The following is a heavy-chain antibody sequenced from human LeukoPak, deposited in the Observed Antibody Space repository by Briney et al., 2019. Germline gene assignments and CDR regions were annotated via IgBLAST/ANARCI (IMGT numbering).Heavy chain of an antibody. V-gene: IGHV3-23*01. CDR1: GFTLSSCA. CDR2: ISANGNTI. J-gene: IGHJ4*02. CDR3: GKNRYTYGQDCDY. D-gene: IGHD5-18*01. Sequence: GGSLRLSCAASGFTLSSCAMSWVRQAPGKGLEWVSIISANGNTINYADSVKGRFTISKDNSKNTLYLQMNSLRAEDTAVYYCGKNRYTYGQDCDYWGQGTLVTVSS.